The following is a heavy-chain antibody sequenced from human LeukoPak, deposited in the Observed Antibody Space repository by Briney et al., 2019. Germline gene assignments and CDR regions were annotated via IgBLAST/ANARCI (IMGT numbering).Heavy chain of an antibody. D-gene: IGHD2-2*01. Sequence: GGSLRLSCAASGFTFSDYSMSWVRQAPGKGLEWVAFIRYDGSNKYYADSVKGRFTISRDNSKNTLYLQMNSLRAEDTAVYYCAKDVPAALNWFDPWGQGTLVTVSS. CDR3: AKDVPAALNWFDP. CDR2: IRYDGSNK. CDR1: GFTFSDYS. J-gene: IGHJ5*02. V-gene: IGHV3-30*02.